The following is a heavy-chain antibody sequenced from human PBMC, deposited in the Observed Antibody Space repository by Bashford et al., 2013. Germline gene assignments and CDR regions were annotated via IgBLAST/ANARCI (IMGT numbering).Heavy chain of an antibody. CDR1: GFTFSSYW. V-gene: IGHV3-74*01. J-gene: IGHJ4*02. CDR2: INSDGSST. D-gene: IGHD6-13*01. CDR3: ARGGSSWYCHNCVYYFDY. Sequence: GGSLRLSCAASGFTFSSYWMHWVRQAPGKGLVWVSRINSDGSSTSYADSVKGRFTISRDNAKNTLYLQMNSLRAEDTAVYYCARGGSSWYCHNCVYYFDYWGQGTLVTVSS.